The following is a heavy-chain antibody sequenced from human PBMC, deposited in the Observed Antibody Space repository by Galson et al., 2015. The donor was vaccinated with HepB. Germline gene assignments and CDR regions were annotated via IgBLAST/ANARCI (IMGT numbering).Heavy chain of an antibody. CDR3: AKGRYDNSGGVFDH. D-gene: IGHD3-22*01. CDR2: ISGGGGST. CDR1: GFMFREYG. Sequence: SLRLSCAASGFMFREYGMTWVRQAPGKGLEWVSAISGGGGSTFYADSAKGRFTISRDNSKKTLSLRMNSLRAEDTAVYYCAKGRYDNSGGVFDHWGQGTLVTVSS. J-gene: IGHJ4*02. V-gene: IGHV3-23*01.